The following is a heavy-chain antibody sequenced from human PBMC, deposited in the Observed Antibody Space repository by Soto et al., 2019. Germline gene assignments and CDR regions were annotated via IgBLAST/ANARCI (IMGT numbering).Heavy chain of an antibody. CDR3: AKVGGGEQQPAIDY. CDR2: ISGSGGST. D-gene: IGHD6-13*01. J-gene: IGHJ4*02. V-gene: IGHV3-23*01. Sequence: EVQLLESGGGLVQPGGSLRLSCAASGFTFSSSAMSWVRQAPGKGLEWVLAISGSGGSTYYADSVKGRFTISRDNSKNTLYLQMNSLRTEDTAVYYCAKVGGGEQQPAIDYWGQGTLVTVAS. CDR1: GFTFSSSA.